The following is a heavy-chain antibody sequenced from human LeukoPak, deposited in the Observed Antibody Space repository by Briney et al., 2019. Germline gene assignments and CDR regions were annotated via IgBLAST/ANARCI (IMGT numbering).Heavy chain of an antibody. CDR3: ARARDCTNGVCYFDY. D-gene: IGHD2-8*01. V-gene: IGHV3-48*03. Sequence: GGSLRLSCAASGFTFSSYEMNWVRQAPGKGLEWVSYISSSGSTIYYADSVKGRFTISRDNAKNSLYLQMNSLRAEDTAVYYCARARDCTNGVCYFDYWGQGTLVTVSS. CDR1: GFTFSSYE. CDR2: ISSSGSTI. J-gene: IGHJ4*02.